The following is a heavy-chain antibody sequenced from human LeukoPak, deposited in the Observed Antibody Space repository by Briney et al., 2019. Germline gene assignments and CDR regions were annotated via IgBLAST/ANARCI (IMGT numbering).Heavy chain of an antibody. J-gene: IGHJ4*02. CDR1: GFTFSDLY. Sequence: GGSLRLSCAASGFTFSDLYMSWIRQAPGKGLEWVSYIGGGYTIYYADSVKGRFTVSRDNAKNSLYLQMNSLRAEDTAVYYCARVGGNSDRDYWGQGTLVTVSS. CDR3: ARVGGNSDRDY. V-gene: IGHV3-11*01. D-gene: IGHD4-23*01. CDR2: IGGGYTI.